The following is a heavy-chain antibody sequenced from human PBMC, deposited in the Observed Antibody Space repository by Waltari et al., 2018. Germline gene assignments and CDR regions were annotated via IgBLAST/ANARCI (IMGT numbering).Heavy chain of an antibody. CDR2: ITSYSNSI. CDR1: VFGLGDYH. CDR3: VRDFGKVAASTNRFDH. V-gene: IGHV3-11*04. D-gene: IGHD6-6*01. J-gene: IGHJ5*02. Sequence: VQLVESGGGLVKPGGSLRLSCVASVFGLGDYHMSWIRQAQGKAPECFAYITSYSNSIYYADSVKGRFTISRDDSQTSLYLQMNGLKAEDTAVYYCVRDFGKVAASTNRFDHWGQGTLVTVSS.